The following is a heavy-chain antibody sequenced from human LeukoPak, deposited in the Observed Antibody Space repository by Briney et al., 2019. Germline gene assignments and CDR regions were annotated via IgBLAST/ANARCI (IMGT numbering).Heavy chain of an antibody. Sequence: ASVKVSCKASGYTFTSYYMHWVRQAPGQGLEWMGWISAYDGNTHYAQKLQGRVTMTTDTTTNTAYMDLRSLRSDDTAVYYCARDPPRGNTWYGFDYWGQGTLVTVSS. V-gene: IGHV1-18*04. D-gene: IGHD6-13*01. CDR3: ARDPPRGNTWYGFDY. CDR1: GYTFTSYY. CDR2: ISAYDGNT. J-gene: IGHJ4*02.